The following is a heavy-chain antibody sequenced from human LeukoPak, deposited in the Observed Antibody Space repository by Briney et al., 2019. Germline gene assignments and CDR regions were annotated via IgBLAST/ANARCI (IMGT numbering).Heavy chain of an antibody. CDR2: IYYSGST. Sequence: SETLSLTCTVSGFTISSYYWSWIRQPPGKGLEWIGYIYYSGSTNYNPSLKSRVTISVDTSKNQFSLKLSAVTAADTAVYYCARRDATVATLPFDYWGQGTLVTVSS. J-gene: IGHJ4*02. D-gene: IGHD4-17*01. CDR3: ARRDATVATLPFDY. CDR1: GFTISSYY. V-gene: IGHV4-59*08.